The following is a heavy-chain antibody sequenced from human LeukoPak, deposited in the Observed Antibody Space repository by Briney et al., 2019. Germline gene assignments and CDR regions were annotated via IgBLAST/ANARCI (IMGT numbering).Heavy chain of an antibody. CDR3: AKDQRWESPHYLDS. D-gene: IGHD1-26*01. V-gene: IGHV3-30*18. CDR2: ISYDGSNK. Sequence: GGSLRLSCAASGFTFRNYGMHWVRQAPGKGLEWVAIISYDGSNKYYTDSVKGRFTISKDNSKNTLYVQMNSLRDEDTAVYYCAKDQRWESPHYLDSWGQRTLVTVSS. CDR1: GFTFRNYG. J-gene: IGHJ4*02.